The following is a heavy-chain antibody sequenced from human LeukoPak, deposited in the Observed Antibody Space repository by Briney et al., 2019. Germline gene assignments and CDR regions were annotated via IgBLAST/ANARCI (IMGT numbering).Heavy chain of an antibody. D-gene: IGHD3-10*01. CDR3: AKAPTYYYGSGSYYGYFDY. Sequence: GGSLRLSCAASGFTFDLYAMTWVRQAPGKGLEWVSAISGSGGSTYYADSVKGRFTISRDNSKNTLYLQMNSLRAEDTAVYYCAKAPTYYYGSGSYYGYFDYWGQGTLVTVSS. CDR2: ISGSGGST. CDR1: GFTFDLYA. V-gene: IGHV3-23*01. J-gene: IGHJ4*02.